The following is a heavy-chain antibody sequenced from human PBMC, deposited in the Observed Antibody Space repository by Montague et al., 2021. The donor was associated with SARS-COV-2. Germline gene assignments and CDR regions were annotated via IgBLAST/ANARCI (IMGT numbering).Heavy chain of an antibody. CDR3: ARRALGYCSSTSCETAFDI. CDR2: IYYSGST. V-gene: IGHV4-59*08. D-gene: IGHD2-2*01. Sequence: ETLSLTCTVAGGSISSYYWSWIRQPPGKGLEWIGYIYYSGSTNYKPSLKSRVTISVDTSKNQFSLKLNSVTAADTAVYYCARRALGYCSSTSCETAFDIWGQGTMVTVSS. CDR1: GGSISSYY. J-gene: IGHJ3*02.